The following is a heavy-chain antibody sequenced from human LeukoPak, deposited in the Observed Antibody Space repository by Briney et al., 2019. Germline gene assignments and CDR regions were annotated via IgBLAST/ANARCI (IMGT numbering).Heavy chain of an antibody. CDR3: ARHRRFPYYDFWSGPANDAFDI. Sequence: SVKVSCKASGGTVSSYTISWVRQDPGQGLEWMGRIIPILGIANYAQKFQGRVKINADKSTSTAYMELSSLRSEDTAVYYCARHRRFPYYDFWSGPANDAFDIWGQGTMVTVSS. D-gene: IGHD3-3*01. CDR1: GGTVSSYT. CDR2: IIPILGIA. J-gene: IGHJ3*02. V-gene: IGHV1-69*02.